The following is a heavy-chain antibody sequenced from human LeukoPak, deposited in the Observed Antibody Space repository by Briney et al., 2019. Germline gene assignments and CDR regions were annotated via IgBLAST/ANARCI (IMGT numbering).Heavy chain of an antibody. CDR1: GFTFETYW. J-gene: IGHJ5*01. Sequence: PGGSLRLSCAASGFTFETYWMHWVRQAPGKGLVWVSCINGYGTTTNYADSVKGRFTISRDNSRNTLYLQMNSLRAEDTAVYYCPRITAYDDSWGQGTLVTVSS. D-gene: IGHD1-20*01. CDR3: PRITAYDDS. V-gene: IGHV3-74*01. CDR2: INGYGTTT.